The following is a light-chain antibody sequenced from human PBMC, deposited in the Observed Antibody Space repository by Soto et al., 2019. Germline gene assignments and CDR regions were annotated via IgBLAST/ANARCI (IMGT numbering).Light chain of an antibody. V-gene: IGKV2-28*01. CDR2: LGS. CDR1: QSLLHSNGYNY. Sequence: DIVMTQSPLSLPVTPGEPASISCRSSQSLLHSNGYNYLDWYLQKPGQSPQLLIYLGSTRASGVPDRFSGSRSGTDFTLKISRVEAEDVGVYYCMQALQTPPWTFGQGTKVEIK. CDR3: MQALQTPPWT. J-gene: IGKJ1*01.